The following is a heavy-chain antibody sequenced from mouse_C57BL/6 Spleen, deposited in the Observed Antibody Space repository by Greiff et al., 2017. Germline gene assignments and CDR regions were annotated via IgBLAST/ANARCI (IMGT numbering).Heavy chain of an antibody. V-gene: IGHV1-59*01. CDR1: GYTFTSYW. D-gene: IGHD2-5*01. Sequence: QVQLQQPGAELVRPGTSVKLSCKASGYTFTSYWMHWVKQRPGQGLEWIGVIDPSDSYTNYNQKFQGKATLTVDTSSSTAYMQLSSLTSEDSAVYYCAREKGYYSKPLYAMDYWGQGTSVTVSS. J-gene: IGHJ4*01. CDR2: IDPSDSYT. CDR3: AREKGYYSKPLYAMDY.